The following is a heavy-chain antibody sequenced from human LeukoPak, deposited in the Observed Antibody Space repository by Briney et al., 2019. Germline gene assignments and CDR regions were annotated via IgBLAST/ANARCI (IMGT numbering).Heavy chain of an antibody. CDR3: ARDKGEITMIVAPDRSVGWFDP. CDR2: IYYSGST. D-gene: IGHD3-22*01. J-gene: IGHJ5*02. Sequence: SETLSLTCTVSGGSISSYYWSWIRQPPGKGLEWIGYIYYSGSTNYNPSLKSRVTISVDTSKNQFSLKLSSVTAADTAVYYCARDKGEITMIVAPDRSVGWFDPWGQGILVTVSS. V-gene: IGHV4-59*01. CDR1: GGSISSYY.